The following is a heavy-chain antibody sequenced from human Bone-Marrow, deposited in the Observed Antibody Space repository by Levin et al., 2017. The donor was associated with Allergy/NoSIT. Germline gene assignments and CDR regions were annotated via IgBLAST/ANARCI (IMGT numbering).Heavy chain of an antibody. D-gene: IGHD6-19*01. CDR2: IGGSGDIT. J-gene: IGHJ4*02. CDR1: GFTFYTCA. V-gene: IGHV3-23*01. CDR3: AKGSSGWVQGMDS. Sequence: GGSLRLSCTASGFTFYTCAMTWVRQAPGKALGWVSAIGGSGDITSYADSVKGRFTVSRDNSKNMLFVQMDSLSVEDTVFYYCAKGSSGWVQGMDSWGQGILVTVSS.